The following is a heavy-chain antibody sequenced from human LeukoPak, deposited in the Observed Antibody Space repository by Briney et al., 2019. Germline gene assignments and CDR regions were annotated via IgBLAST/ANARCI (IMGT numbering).Heavy chain of an antibody. CDR2: IYYSGST. D-gene: IGHD3-10*01. J-gene: IGHJ4*02. V-gene: IGHV4-39*01. CDR1: GGSNSSSSYY. Sequence: SETLSLTCTVSGGSNSSSSYYWGWIRQPPGKGLEWIGSIYYSGSTYYNPSLKSRVTISVDTSKNQFSLKLSSVTAADTAVYYCARRARWFGELLGDYFDYWGQGTLVTVSS. CDR3: ARRARWFGELLGDYFDY.